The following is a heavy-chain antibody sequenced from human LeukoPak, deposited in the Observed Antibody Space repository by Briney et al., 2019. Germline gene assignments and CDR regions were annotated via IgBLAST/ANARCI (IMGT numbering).Heavy chain of an antibody. CDR1: GGSISDYY. CDR2: FSNSGIN. CDR3: ARGSNWGDY. J-gene: IGHJ4*02. D-gene: IGHD7-27*01. V-gene: IGHV4-59*12. Sequence: KPSETLSLTCTVSGGSISDYYWSWIRQPPGKGLEWIGYFSNSGINNYNPSLKGRVTMSVDTSKNRFSLKLSSVTAADTAVYYCARGSNWGDYWGQGTLVTVSS.